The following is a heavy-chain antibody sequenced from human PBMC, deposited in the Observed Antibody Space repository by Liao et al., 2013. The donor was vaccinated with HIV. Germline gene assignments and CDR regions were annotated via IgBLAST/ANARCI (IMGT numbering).Heavy chain of an antibody. CDR3: ARDSGTYYGDSFHI. CDR1: GGSISSGDYY. J-gene: IGHJ3*02. Sequence: QVQLQESGPRLVKPSQTLSLTCTVFGGSISSGDYYWGWIRQPPGKGLEWIGSIYYSGNTYYNPSLKSRVTISVDTSKNQFSLKLSSVTAADTAVYYCARDSGTYYGDSFHIWGPGTMVTVSA. V-gene: IGHV4-39*07. D-gene: IGHD1-26*01. CDR2: IYYSGNT.